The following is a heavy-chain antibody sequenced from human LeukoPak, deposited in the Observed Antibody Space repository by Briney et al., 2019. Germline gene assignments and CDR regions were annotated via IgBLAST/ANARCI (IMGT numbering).Heavy chain of an antibody. CDR2: ISSSSSYI. D-gene: IGHD2-8*01. V-gene: IGHV3-21*01. CDR1: GFTFSSYS. J-gene: IGHJ4*02. Sequence: NPGGSPRLSCAASGFTFSSYSMNWVRQAPGKGLEWVSSISSSSSYIYYADSVKGRFTISRDNAKNSLYLQMNSLRAEDTAVYYCARVDIVLMVYAFDYWGRGTLVTVSS. CDR3: ARVDIVLMVYAFDY.